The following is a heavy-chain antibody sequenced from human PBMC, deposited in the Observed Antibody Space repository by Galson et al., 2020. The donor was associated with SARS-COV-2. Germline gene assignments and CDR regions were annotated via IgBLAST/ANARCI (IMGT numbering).Heavy chain of an antibody. D-gene: IGHD1-1*01. CDR1: GFTFSNFA. V-gene: IGHV3-64D*08. CDR3: VRNIGMDV. Sequence: TGGSLRLSCSASGFTFSNFAMQWVRQAPGKGLEYVSVLSHDGGSTYTADSVKGRFTISRDNSKNTLYLQMSRLRPEDTAVYYCVRNIGMDVWGQGTTVTVSS. J-gene: IGHJ6*02. CDR2: LSHDGGST.